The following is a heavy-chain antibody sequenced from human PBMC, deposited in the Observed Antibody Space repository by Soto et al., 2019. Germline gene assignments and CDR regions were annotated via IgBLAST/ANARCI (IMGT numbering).Heavy chain of an antibody. V-gene: IGHV4-34*01. CDR1: SGSFGGYQ. Sequence: QVQLQQWGAGLLKPSETLSLTCAVYSGSFGGYQWSWIRQPPGEGLEWIGEINQSGSTNYNPSLKSRVAISLDTSETQFSLRLNSLTAADTAVYYCVRAVPWRKSFDIWGLGTTVTVSS. CDR3: VRAVPWRKSFDI. CDR2: INQSGST. D-gene: IGHD1-1*01. J-gene: IGHJ3*02.